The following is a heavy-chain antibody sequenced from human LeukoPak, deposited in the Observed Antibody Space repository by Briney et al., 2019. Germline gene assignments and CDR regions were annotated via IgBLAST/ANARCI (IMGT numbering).Heavy chain of an antibody. Sequence: ASVKVSCKASGDTFTGYYIHWVRQAPGQGFEWMGWINLKSGGTNYAQKFQARVTMTRETSISTAYMELSRLRSDDTAVYYCAREDSTGYSSLDYWGQGTLVTVSS. J-gene: IGHJ4*02. CDR2: INLKSGGT. CDR3: AREDSTGYSSLDY. V-gene: IGHV1-2*02. D-gene: IGHD3-22*01. CDR1: GDTFTGYY.